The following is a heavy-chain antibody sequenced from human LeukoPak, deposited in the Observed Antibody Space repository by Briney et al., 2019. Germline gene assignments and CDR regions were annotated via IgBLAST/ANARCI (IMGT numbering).Heavy chain of an antibody. CDR2: IYYSGST. CDR1: GGSISSSSYY. V-gene: IGHV4-39*01. Sequence: SETLSLTCTVSGGSISSSSYYRGWIHQPPGKGLEWIGSIYYSGSTYYNPSLKSRVTISVDTSKNQFSLKLSSVTAADTAVYYCARQWAGYDRFDYWGQGTLVTVSS. D-gene: IGHD5-12*01. CDR3: ARQWAGYDRFDY. J-gene: IGHJ4*02.